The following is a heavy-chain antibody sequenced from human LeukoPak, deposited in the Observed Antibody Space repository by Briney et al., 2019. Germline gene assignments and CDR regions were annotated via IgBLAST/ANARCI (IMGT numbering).Heavy chain of an antibody. Sequence: ASVKVTCKVSGYTLTELSMHWLRQPPAKGLEWVGGFDPEDGETIYEQKFQGRVTMTEDTSTDTAYMELSSLRSEDTAVYYCATGLIVVVPAATRSPNAFDIWGQGTMVTVSS. D-gene: IGHD2-2*01. V-gene: IGHV1-24*01. CDR1: GYTLTELS. CDR2: FDPEDGET. CDR3: ATGLIVVVPAATRSPNAFDI. J-gene: IGHJ3*02.